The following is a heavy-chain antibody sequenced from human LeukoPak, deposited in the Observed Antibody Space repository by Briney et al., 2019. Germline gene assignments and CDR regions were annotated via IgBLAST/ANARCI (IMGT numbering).Heavy chain of an antibody. D-gene: IGHD2-2*01. J-gene: IGHJ4*02. CDR1: GFTFSTYT. CDR2: IGTTDIYK. CDR3: ARSRFCTGTSCTTPGDY. Sequence: GGSLRLSCAASGFTFSTYTMSWVRQAPGQGLEWASAIGTTDIYKYYADSVRGRYTISRDNAKGSLYLQMNSLRPDDSAVYYCARSRFCTGTSCTTPGDYWGSGTLVTVSS. V-gene: IGHV3-21*01.